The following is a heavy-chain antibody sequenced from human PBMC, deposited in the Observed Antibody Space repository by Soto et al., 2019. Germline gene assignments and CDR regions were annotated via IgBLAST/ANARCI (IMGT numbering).Heavy chain of an antibody. J-gene: IGHJ4*02. D-gene: IGHD3-16*01. CDR1: GGSFSGYY. CDR3: ARTTAFVSGTYPPAHFDY. V-gene: IGHV4-34*01. CDR2: INHSGST. Sequence: QVQLQQWGAGLLKPSATLSLTCAVYGGSFSGYYWSWIRQSPGKGLEWIGEINHSGSTNYTPSLKSRVTISVDTCKNQVSLKLSSLTAADTAVYYCARTTAFVSGTYPPAHFDYWGQGTRVTVSS.